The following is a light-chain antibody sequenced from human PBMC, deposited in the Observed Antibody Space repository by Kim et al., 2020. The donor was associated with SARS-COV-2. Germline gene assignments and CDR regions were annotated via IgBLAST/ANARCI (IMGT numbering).Light chain of an antibody. V-gene: IGLV3-21*04. Sequence: PGKTARITCGGNNIGSKSVHWYQQKPGQAPVLVIYYDSDRPSGIPERFSGSNSGNTATLTIGRVEAGDEADYYCQVWDSSSDHPGVFGGGTQLTVL. J-gene: IGLJ3*02. CDR2: YDS. CDR3: QVWDSSSDHPGV. CDR1: NIGSKS.